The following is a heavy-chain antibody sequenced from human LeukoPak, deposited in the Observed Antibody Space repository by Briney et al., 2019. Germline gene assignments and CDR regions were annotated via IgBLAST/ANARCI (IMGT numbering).Heavy chain of an antibody. J-gene: IGHJ4*02. D-gene: IGHD2-2*01. Sequence: SVKISCKASGGTFSSYAISWVRQAPGQGLEWMGRIIPIFGIANYAQKFQGRVTITADKSTSTAYMELSSLRSEDTAVYYCARVLGVVVPAAGTNYFDYWGQGTLVTVSS. V-gene: IGHV1-69*04. CDR1: GGTFSSYA. CDR2: IIPIFGIA. CDR3: ARVLGVVVPAAGTNYFDY.